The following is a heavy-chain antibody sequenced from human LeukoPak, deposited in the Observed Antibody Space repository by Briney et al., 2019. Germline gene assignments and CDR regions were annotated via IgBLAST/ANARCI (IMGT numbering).Heavy chain of an antibody. J-gene: IGHJ6*03. Sequence: PSETLSLTCTVYGGSISSYYWSWIRQPPGKGLEWIGYIYYSGSTNYNPSLKSRVTISVDTSKNQFSLKLSSVTAADTAVYYCARDAPVDTAMVGDRYYYYYMDVWGKGTTVTVSS. D-gene: IGHD5-18*01. V-gene: IGHV4-59*01. CDR1: GGSISSYY. CDR2: IYYSGST. CDR3: ARDAPVDTAMVGDRYYYYYMDV.